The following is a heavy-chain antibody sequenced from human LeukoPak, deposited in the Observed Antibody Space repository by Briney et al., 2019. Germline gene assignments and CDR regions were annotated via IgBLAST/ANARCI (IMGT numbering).Heavy chain of an antibody. D-gene: IGHD3-10*01. J-gene: IGHJ5*02. CDR3: AKDSDRLLLWFGELFNWFDP. V-gene: IGHV3-30*02. CDR1: GFTFSSYG. CDR2: IRYDGSNK. Sequence: GGSLRLSCAASGFTFSSYGMHWVRQAPGKGLEWVAFIRYDGSNKYYADSVKGRLTISRDNSKNTLYLQMNSLRAEDTAVYYCAKDSDRLLLWFGELFNWFDPWGQGTLVTVSS.